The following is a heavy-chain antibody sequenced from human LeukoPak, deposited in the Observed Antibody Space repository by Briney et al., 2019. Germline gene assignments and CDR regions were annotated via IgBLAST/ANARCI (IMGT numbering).Heavy chain of an antibody. CDR2: INSDGSST. CDR1: GFTFSSYW. CDR3: ARAKQWLVQLFYSGMDV. D-gene: IGHD6-19*01. Sequence: GGSLRLSCAASGFTFSSYWMHWVRQAPGKGLVWVSRINSDGSSTSYADSVKGRFTISRDNAKNTLYLQMNSLRAEDTAVYYCARAKQWLVQLFYSGMDVWGQGTTVTVTS. V-gene: IGHV3-74*01. J-gene: IGHJ6*02.